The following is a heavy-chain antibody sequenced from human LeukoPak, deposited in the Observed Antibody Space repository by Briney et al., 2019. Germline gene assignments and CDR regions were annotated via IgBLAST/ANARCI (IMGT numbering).Heavy chain of an antibody. J-gene: IGHJ3*01. CDR2: IKQDGNER. Sequence: GGSLRLSCAASEFTFNNYWMNWVRQAPGKGLEWVANIKQDGNERNYLDSVRGRFTISRDNAKNTLDLQMNSLRTGDTALYYCVRGGGGFDFWGQGTRVTVSS. D-gene: IGHD2-15*01. CDR1: EFTFNNYW. V-gene: IGHV3-7*02. CDR3: VRGGGGFDF.